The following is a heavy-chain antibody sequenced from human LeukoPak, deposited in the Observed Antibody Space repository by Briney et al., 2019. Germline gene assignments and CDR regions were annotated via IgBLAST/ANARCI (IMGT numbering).Heavy chain of an antibody. D-gene: IGHD6-19*01. CDR3: AKARVPGGQWLASY. CDR2: ISAGGDT. J-gene: IGHJ4*02. CDR1: GFTFSTYG. Sequence: GGSLRLSCAASGFTFSTYGMSWVRQAPGKGLEWVSTISAGGDTYYADSVKGRFTISRDNSKNTLYLQMNSLRAEDTAVYYCAKARVPGGQWLASYWGQGTLVTVSS. V-gene: IGHV3-23*01.